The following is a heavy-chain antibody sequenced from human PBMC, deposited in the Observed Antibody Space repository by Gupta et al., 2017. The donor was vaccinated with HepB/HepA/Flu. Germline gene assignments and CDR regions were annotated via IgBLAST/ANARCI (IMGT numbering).Heavy chain of an antibody. CDR3: ARDQEVTTLGNDWFDP. V-gene: IGHV1-69*01. J-gene: IGHJ5*02. CDR1: GGTFRSYA. CDR2: IIPIFGTA. D-gene: IGHD4-4*01. Sequence: QVQLVQSGAEVKKPGSSVKVSCKASGGTFRSYAIRWVRQAPGQGLEWMGGIIPIFGTANYAQKFQGRVTITADESTSTAYMELSSLRSEDTAVYYCARDQEVTTLGNDWFDPWGQGTLVTVSS.